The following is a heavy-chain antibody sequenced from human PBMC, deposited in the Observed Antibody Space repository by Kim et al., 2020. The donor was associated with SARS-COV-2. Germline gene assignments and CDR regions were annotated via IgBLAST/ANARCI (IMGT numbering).Heavy chain of an antibody. CDR3: ARADHIVVVVAATFDY. CDR2: ISSSSSYI. Sequence: GGSLRLSCAASGFTFSSYSMNWVRQAPGKGLEWVSSISSSSSYIYYADSVKGRFTISRDNAKNSLYLQMNSLRAEDTAVYYCARADHIVVVVAATFDYWGQGTLVTVSS. J-gene: IGHJ4*02. CDR1: GFTFSSYS. V-gene: IGHV3-21*01. D-gene: IGHD2-15*01.